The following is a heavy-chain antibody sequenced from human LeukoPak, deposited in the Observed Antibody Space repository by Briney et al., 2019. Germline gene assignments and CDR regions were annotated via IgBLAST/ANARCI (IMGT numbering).Heavy chain of an antibody. V-gene: IGHV1-24*01. D-gene: IGHD3-10*01. CDR2: FDPEDGET. Sequence: ASVKVSCKVSGYTLTELSMRWVRQAPGKGLEWMGGFDPEDGETIYAQKFQGRVTMTEDTSTDTAYMELSSLRSEDTAVYYCATDGSGSYYPVRPFQHWGQGTLVTVSS. CDR1: GYTLTELS. CDR3: ATDGSGSYYPVRPFQH. J-gene: IGHJ1*01.